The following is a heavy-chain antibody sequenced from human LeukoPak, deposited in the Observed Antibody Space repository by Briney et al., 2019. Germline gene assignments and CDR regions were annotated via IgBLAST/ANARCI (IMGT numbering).Heavy chain of an antibody. D-gene: IGHD3-16*01. V-gene: IGHV3-7*01. CDR3: ASARLRHDY. J-gene: IGHJ4*02. CDR2: IKHDGSET. CDR1: GFTFSSYW. Sequence: GGSLRLSCAASGFTFSSYWMTWVRQAPGKGLEWVANIKHDGSETTYVDSVKGRFAISRDNAKNSLYLQMSSLRVEDTAEYYCASARLRHDYWGQGTLVTVSS.